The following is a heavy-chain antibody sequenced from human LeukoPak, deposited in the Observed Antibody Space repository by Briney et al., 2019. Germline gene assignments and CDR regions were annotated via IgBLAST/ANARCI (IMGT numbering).Heavy chain of an antibody. J-gene: IGHJ1*01. V-gene: IGHV1-2*02. CDR3: ARDRLQNYYYGSGSYFQH. CDR2: INPNNGGT. D-gene: IGHD3-10*01. Sequence: SVKVSCKASGYIFTGYYMHWVRQAPGQGLEWMGWINPNNGGTKSAQKFQGRVTMTRDTSISTAYMELSSLRSDDTAVYYCARDRLQNYYYGSGSYFQHWGQGTLVTVSS. CDR1: GYIFTGYY.